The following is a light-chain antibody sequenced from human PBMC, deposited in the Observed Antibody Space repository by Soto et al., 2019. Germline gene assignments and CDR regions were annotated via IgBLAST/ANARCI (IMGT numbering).Light chain of an antibody. CDR3: GSWDSSLSAYV. CDR2: DDD. J-gene: IGLJ1*01. Sequence: QSVLTQPPSVSAAPGQKVAISCSGSSSNIGGNSVSWYQQLPGTAPKLLIYDDDKRPSGIPARFSGSKSGTSATLGITGFQTGDEADYYCGSWDSSLSAYVFATGTKV. V-gene: IGLV1-51*01. CDR1: SSNIGGNS.